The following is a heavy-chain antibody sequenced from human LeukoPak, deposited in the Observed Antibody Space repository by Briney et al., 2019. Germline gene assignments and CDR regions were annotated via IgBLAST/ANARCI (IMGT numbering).Heavy chain of an antibody. CDR2: IYPGDSDT. D-gene: IGHD3-3*01. V-gene: IGHV5-51*01. Sequence: GESLKISCQAFGYSFTTYWIGWVRQMPGKGLEWMGIIYPGDSDTRYSPSFQGQVTISADKSISTAYLQWSSLKASDTAMYYCASSSSRTIFGVVTGIDAFDIWGQGTMVTVSS. CDR3: ASSSSRTIFGVVTGIDAFDI. CDR1: GYSFTTYW. J-gene: IGHJ3*02.